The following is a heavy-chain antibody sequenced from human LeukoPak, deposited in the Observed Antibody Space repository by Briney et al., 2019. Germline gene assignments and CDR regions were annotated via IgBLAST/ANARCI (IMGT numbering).Heavy chain of an antibody. CDR3: ARGGGSVVVPAAMGPGDDY. CDR2: INHSGST. J-gene: IGHJ4*02. V-gene: IGHV4-34*01. D-gene: IGHD2-2*01. Sequence: PSETLSLTCAVYGGSFSGYYWSWIRQPPGKGLEWIGEINHSGSTNYNPSLKSRVTISVDTSKNQFSLKLSSVTAADTAVYYCARGGGSVVVPAAMGPGDDYWGQGTLVTVSS. CDR1: GGSFSGYY.